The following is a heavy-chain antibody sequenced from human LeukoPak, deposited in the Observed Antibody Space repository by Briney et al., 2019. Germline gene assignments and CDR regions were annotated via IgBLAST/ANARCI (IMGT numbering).Heavy chain of an antibody. J-gene: IGHJ4*02. D-gene: IGHD3-9*01. CDR1: GFTFSSYA. Sequence: GGSLRLSCAASGFTFSSYALTWVRQAPGKGLEWLSYISSSGSTMYYADSVKGRFTISRDNAKNSLYLQMSSLRAGDTAVYYCARAHSDILTGYHDYWGQGTLVTVSS. CDR2: ISSSGSTM. CDR3: ARAHSDILTGYHDY. V-gene: IGHV3-48*03.